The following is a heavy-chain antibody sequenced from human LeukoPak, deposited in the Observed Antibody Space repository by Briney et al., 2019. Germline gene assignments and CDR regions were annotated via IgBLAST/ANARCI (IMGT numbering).Heavy chain of an antibody. J-gene: IGHJ4*02. CDR1: GYTFTSYG. CDR2: ISVYNVNT. CDR3: ARDYSGYDGFDY. D-gene: IGHD5-12*01. V-gene: IGHV1-18*01. Sequence: ASVKVSCKASGYTFTSYGISWVRQATGQGLEWLGWISVYNVNTNYAQKLQGRVTMTTDTSTSTVYMELRSLRSDDTAVYYCARDYSGYDGFDYWGQGTLVTVSS.